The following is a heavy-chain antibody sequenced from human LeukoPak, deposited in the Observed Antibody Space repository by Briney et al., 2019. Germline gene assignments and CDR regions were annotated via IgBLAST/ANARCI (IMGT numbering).Heavy chain of an antibody. V-gene: IGHV3-30*04. CDR3: ARDGSGMDV. CDR2: ISYDGKHK. CDR1: GFSISNYA. Sequence: GGSLRLSCTASGFSISNYAMYWVRQAPGKGLEWVAVISYDGKHKYYVDSVQGRFTISRDNSKNTLFLQMDSLRPEDTAVYFCARDGSGMDVWGQGTTVTVSS. J-gene: IGHJ6*02.